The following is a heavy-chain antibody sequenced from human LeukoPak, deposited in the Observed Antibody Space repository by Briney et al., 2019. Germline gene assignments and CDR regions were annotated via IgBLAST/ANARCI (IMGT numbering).Heavy chain of an antibody. Sequence: SGTLSLTCAVSGGSISSSNWWSWVRQPPGKGLEWIGEIYHSGSTNYNPSLKSRVTISVDKSKNQFSLKLSSVTAADTAVYYCARLDCSSTSCSNVDYWGQGTLVTVSS. CDR3: ARLDCSSTSCSNVDY. CDR1: GGSISSSNW. J-gene: IGHJ4*02. CDR2: IYHSGST. V-gene: IGHV4-4*02. D-gene: IGHD2-2*01.